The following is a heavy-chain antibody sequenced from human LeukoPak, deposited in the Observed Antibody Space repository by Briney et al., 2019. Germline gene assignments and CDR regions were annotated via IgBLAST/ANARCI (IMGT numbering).Heavy chain of an antibody. CDR2: IHYSGTT. D-gene: IGHD3-10*01. CDR3: ARRAVYGGSGEFNF. V-gene: IGHV4-59*01. CDR1: GGSMSGYY. J-gene: IGHJ4*02. Sequence: PSETLSLTCTVSGGSMSGYYWSWIRQPPGKGLEWIGYIHYSGTTNYNPSLKSRVTISLDTSRNQFSLKLRSVTTADTAVYYCARRAVYGGSGEFNFWGKGTRVTVSS.